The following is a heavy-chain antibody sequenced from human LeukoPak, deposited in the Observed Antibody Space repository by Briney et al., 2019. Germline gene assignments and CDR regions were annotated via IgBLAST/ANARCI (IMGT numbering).Heavy chain of an antibody. CDR1: GFTFSSNS. V-gene: IGHV3-74*01. J-gene: IGHJ5*02. CDR2: INSDGSST. CDR3: ARDGTQTNHYYGSGEGWFDP. D-gene: IGHD3-10*01. Sequence: HPGGSLRLSCAVSGFTFSSNSMHWVRQAPGKGLVWVSRINSDGSSTTYADSVKGRFTISRDNARNSLYLQMNSLRAEDTAVYYCARDGTQTNHYYGSGEGWFDPWGQGTLVTVSS.